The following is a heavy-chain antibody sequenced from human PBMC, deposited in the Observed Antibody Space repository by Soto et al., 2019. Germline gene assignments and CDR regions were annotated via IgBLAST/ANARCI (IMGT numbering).Heavy chain of an antibody. CDR3: ARSDYYGSGTSYRPANDAFAI. D-gene: IGHD3-10*01. CDR1: GGSFSGYY. CDR2: INHSGST. V-gene: IGHV4-34*01. Sequence: QVQLQQWGAGLLKPSETLSLTCAVYGGSFSGYYWSWIRQPPGKGLEWIVEINHSGSTNYNPSLKSRITISVDTSKHQFSLKLSSVTAADTAVYYFARSDYYGSGTSYRPANDAFAIWGQGTMVTVSS. J-gene: IGHJ3*02.